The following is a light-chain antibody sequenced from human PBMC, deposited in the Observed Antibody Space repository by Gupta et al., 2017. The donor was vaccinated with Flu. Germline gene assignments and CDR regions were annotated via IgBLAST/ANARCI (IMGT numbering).Light chain of an antibody. J-gene: IGKJ1*01. Sequence: EIVMTQSPATLSVSPGERATLSCRASQSVSSNLAWYQQKPGQAPRLLIYGASTRATGITARFSGSGSGIEFTLTISSRQSEDFAVYYCQQYNNWPPWTFGQGTKVEIK. CDR2: GAS. V-gene: IGKV3-15*01. CDR1: QSVSSN. CDR3: QQYNNWPPWT.